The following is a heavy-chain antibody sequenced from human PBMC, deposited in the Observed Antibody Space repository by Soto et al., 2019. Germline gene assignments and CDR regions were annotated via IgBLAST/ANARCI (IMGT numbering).Heavy chain of an antibody. J-gene: IGHJ4*02. CDR2: ITVGSSHI. Sequence: GSLRLSCTGSGFPFSAYNINWVRQAPGKGLEWVSSITVGSSHIYQPNSMKGRFTISRDDAKNSVYLQIDSLRDEDTALYYCSRSPEVGVRGAYWGQGXLVTVSS. D-gene: IGHD3-16*01. V-gene: IGHV3-21*01. CDR1: GFPFSAYN. CDR3: SRSPEVGVRGAY.